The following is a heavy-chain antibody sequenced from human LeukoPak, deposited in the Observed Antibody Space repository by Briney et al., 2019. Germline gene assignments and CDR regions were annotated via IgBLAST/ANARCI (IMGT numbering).Heavy chain of an antibody. CDR1: GGSISSGGYS. J-gene: IGHJ4*02. V-gene: IGHV4-30-4*07. Sequence: PSETLSLTCAVSGGSISSGGYSWSWIRQPPGKGLEWIGYIYYSGSTYYNPSLKSRVTISVDTSKNQFSLKLSSVTAADTAVYYCARVTMVRGVTLFDYWGQGTLVTVSS. CDR3: ARVTMVRGVTLFDY. CDR2: IYYSGST. D-gene: IGHD3-10*01.